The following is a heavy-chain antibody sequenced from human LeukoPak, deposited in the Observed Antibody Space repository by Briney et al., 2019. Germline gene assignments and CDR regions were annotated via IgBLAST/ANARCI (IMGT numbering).Heavy chain of an antibody. CDR1: GFTFSSYE. J-gene: IGHJ3*02. D-gene: IGHD1-1*01. CDR3: TSRGTTGATFAFDI. CDR2: IRSKANSYAT. Sequence: AGGSLRLSCAASGFTFSSYEMNWVRQASGKGLEWVGRIRSKANSYATAYAASVKGRFTISRDDSKNTAYLQMNSLKTEDTAVYYCTSRGTTGATFAFDIWGQGTMVTVSS. V-gene: IGHV3-73*01.